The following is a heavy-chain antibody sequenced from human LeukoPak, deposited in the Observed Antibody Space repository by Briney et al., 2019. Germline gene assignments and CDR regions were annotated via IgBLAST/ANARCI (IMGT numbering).Heavy chain of an antibody. V-gene: IGHV4-39*02. J-gene: IGHJ3*02. Sequence: SETLSLTCSISGGSIGNSRYHWGWVPQAPGKGLDWIGNIYCIWRTFCNPYLRSRLTSSFDTSKNHFSLNLNSVTAAHTAVYYCATDLMSRDAFDIWGQGTVVTVSP. CDR2: IYCIWRT. CDR3: ATDLMSRDAFDI. CDR1: GGSIGNSRYH.